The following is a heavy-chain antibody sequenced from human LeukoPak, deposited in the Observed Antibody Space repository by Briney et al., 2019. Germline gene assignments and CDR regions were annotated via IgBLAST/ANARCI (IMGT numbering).Heavy chain of an antibody. CDR2: IYSGGSA. J-gene: IGHJ4*02. CDR3: AKSVGNPSGCFDY. CDR1: GFTVSSNY. D-gene: IGHD6-25*01. V-gene: IGHV3-66*01. Sequence: PGGSLRLSCAASGFTVSSNYMSWVRQAPGKGLEWVSVIYSGGSAYYADSVKGRFTISRDNSKNTLYLQMNSLTVEDTAVYYCAKSVGNPSGCFDYWGQGSLVTVSS.